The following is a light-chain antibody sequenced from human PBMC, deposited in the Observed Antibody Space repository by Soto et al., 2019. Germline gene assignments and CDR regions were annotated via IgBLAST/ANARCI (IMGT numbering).Light chain of an antibody. J-gene: IGKJ1*01. CDR1: QNLLHSDGRTF. V-gene: IGKV2D-29*02. CDR3: LQSTQLPWT. CDR2: EVS. Sequence: EIVLTQTPLSLSVTPGQPASISCKSSQNLLHSDGRTFLYWYLQKPGQSPQLLIYEVSNRLSGVPDRFSGSGSGTDFTLEVSRVEAEDVGIYYCLQSTQLPWTIGQGTKVEI.